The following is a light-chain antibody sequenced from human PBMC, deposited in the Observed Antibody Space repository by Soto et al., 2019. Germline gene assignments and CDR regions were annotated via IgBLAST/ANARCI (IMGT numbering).Light chain of an antibody. J-gene: IGLJ1*01. CDR3: SSYTSSSTDV. V-gene: IGLV2-14*01. CDR2: DVS. Sequence: QSVRTQPASVSGSPGQSITISCTGTSSDVGGYNYVSWYQQHPGKAHKLMIYDVSNRPSGVSNRFSGSKSGNTASLTISGLQAEDEADYYCSSYTSSSTDVFGTGTKVTVL. CDR1: SSDVGGYNY.